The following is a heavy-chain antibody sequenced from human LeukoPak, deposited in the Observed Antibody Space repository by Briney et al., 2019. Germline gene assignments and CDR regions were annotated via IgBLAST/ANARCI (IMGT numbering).Heavy chain of an antibody. CDR3: AKDRPNYFGPGGDYNRSKGDY. J-gene: IGHJ4*02. D-gene: IGHD3-10*01. CDR2: ISGSGAST. Sequence: GGSLRLSCAASGFTFSTYAMSWVRQAPGRGLEWVASISGSGASTYYADFGKGRFTISRENSKNTLFLQMNSLRAGDTAVYYCAKDRPNYFGPGGDYNRSKGDYWGQGTLVTVSS. CDR1: GFTFSTYA. V-gene: IGHV3-23*01.